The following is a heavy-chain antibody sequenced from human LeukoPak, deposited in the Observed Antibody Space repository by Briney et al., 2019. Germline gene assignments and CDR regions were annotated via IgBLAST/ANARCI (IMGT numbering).Heavy chain of an antibody. D-gene: IGHD1-26*01. Sequence: PGGSLRLSCAVSGFTFSSYAMHWVRQAPGKGLGWVAVISYDGNNKYYADSVKGRFTISRDNAKNTLYLQMNSLRAEDTAVYYCARIGAATYAFDIWGQGTMVTVSS. CDR3: ARIGAATYAFDI. V-gene: IGHV3-30*04. J-gene: IGHJ3*02. CDR1: GFTFSSYA. CDR2: ISYDGNNK.